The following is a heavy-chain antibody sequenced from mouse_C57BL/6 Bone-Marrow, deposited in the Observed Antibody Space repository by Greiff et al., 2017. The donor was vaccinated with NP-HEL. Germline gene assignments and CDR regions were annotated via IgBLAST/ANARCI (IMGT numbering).Heavy chain of an antibody. V-gene: IGHV5-6*02. CDR1: GFTFSSYG. D-gene: IGHD3-2*02. Sequence: EVKLMESGGDLVKPGGSLKLSCAASGFTFSSYGMSWVRQTPDKRLEWVATISSGGSYTYYPDSVKGRFTISRDNAKNTLYLQMSSLKSEDTAMYYCARRGSSGYLDYWGQGTTLTVSS. CDR2: ISSGGSYT. J-gene: IGHJ2*01. CDR3: ARRGSSGYLDY.